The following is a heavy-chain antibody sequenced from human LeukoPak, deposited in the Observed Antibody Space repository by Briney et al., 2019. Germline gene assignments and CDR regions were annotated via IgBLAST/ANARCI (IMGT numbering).Heavy chain of an antibody. D-gene: IGHD3-22*01. CDR1: GFTFSDYY. CDR3: ARGSDDSSGYYYASVY. J-gene: IGHJ4*02. Sequence: TGGSLRLSCAASGFTFSDYYMSWIRQAPGKGLEWLSGLSSRGRDTYYADSVKGRFTISRDESKNTLYLQMNSLRAEDTAVYYCARGSDDSSGYYYASVYWGQGTLVTVSS. V-gene: IGHV3-11*05. CDR2: LSSRGRDT.